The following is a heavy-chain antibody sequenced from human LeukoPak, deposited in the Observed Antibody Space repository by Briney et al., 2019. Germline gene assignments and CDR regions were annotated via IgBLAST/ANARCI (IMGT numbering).Heavy chain of an antibody. CDR2: ITTSSSYI. CDR1: GFTLSSYS. V-gene: IGHV3-21*04. CDR3: AREYMDV. Sequence: GGSLRLSCAASGFTLSSYSMNWVRQAPGKGLEWVSSITTSSSYIYYADSVKGRFTISRDNSKNTLYLQMNSLRAEDRALYYCAREYMDVWGKGTMVTISS. J-gene: IGHJ6*03.